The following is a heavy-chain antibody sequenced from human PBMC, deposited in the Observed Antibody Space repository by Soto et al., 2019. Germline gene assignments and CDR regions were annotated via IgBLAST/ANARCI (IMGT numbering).Heavy chain of an antibody. CDR3: ARDLGTGIYYYYGMDV. V-gene: IGHV3-11*04. D-gene: IGHD7-27*01. CDR2: ISSSAGTI. CDR1: GFTFSDYY. J-gene: IGHJ6*02. Sequence: GGSLRLSCAASGFTFSDYYMSWIRQAPGKGLEWISYISSSAGTISYADSVKGRFTISRDNAKNSLYLQMNSLRAEDTAVYYCARDLGTGIYYYYGMDVWGQGTTVTVSS.